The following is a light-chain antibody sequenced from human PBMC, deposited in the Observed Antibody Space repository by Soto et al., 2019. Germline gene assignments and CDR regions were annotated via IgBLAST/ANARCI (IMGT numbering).Light chain of an antibody. CDR1: SSVVGGYNY. V-gene: IGLV2-14*01. CDR2: DVS. Sequence: QSVLTQPASLSGSPGHSITISCTGTSSVVGGYNYVSWYQQHPGKAPKLMIYDVSNRPPGVSNRFSGSKSGNTASLTISGLQAEDEADYYCSSYTSSSTRVFGTGTKVTVL. J-gene: IGLJ1*01. CDR3: SSYTSSSTRV.